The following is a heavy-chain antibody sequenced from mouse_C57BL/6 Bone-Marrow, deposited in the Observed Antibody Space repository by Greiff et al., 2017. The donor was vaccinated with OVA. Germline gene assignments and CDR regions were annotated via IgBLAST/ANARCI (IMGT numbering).Heavy chain of an antibody. Sequence: QVQLKQSGPGLVQPSQSLSITCTVSGFSLTSYGVHWVRQPPGKGLEWLGVIWSGGGTDYNAAFISRLSISKDNSKSQVFFKMNSLQADDTAIYYCAAYDYDGSWFAYWGQGTLVTVSA. CDR3: AAYDYDGSWFAY. D-gene: IGHD2-4*01. CDR2: IWSGGGT. V-gene: IGHV2-4*01. J-gene: IGHJ3*01. CDR1: GFSLTSYG.